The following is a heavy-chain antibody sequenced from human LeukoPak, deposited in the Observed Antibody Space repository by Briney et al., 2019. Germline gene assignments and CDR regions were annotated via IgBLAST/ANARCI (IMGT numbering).Heavy chain of an antibody. J-gene: IGHJ4*02. Sequence: GGSLRLSCAASGFTFSSYWMSWVRQAPGKGLEWVANIKQDGSEKYYVDSVKGRFTISRDNAKNSLYLQMNSLRAEDTAVYYCASGEVPADIQDPFDYWGQGTLVTVSS. CDR1: GFTFSSYW. CDR3: ASGEVPADIQDPFDY. D-gene: IGHD2-2*01. CDR2: IKQDGSEK. V-gene: IGHV3-7*01.